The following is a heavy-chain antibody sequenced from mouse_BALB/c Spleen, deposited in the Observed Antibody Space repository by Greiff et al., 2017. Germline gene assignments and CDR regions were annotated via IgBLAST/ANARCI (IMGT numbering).Heavy chain of an antibody. D-gene: IGHD1-1*01. CDR3: ARDRYGSSYPYWYFDV. J-gene: IGHJ1*01. CDR1: GFTFSDYY. CDR2: ISDGGSYT. V-gene: IGHV5-4*02. Sequence: EVKLVASGGGLVKPGGSLKLSCAASGFTFSDYYMYWVRQTPEKRLEWVATISDGGSYTYYPDSVKGRFTISRDNAKNNLYLQMSSLKSEDTAMYYCARDRYGSSYPYWYFDVWGAGTTVTVSS.